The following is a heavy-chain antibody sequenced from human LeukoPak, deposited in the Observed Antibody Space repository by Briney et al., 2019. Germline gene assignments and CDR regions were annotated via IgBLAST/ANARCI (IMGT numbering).Heavy chain of an antibody. CDR3: ARGTYLYYYGSGSYYHNWFDP. CDR2: IYTSGST. Sequence: SETLSLTCTVSGGSINYSSYYWSWIRQPAGKGLEWIGRIYTSGSTNYNPSLKSRVTISVDTSKNQFSLKLSSVTAADTAVYYCARGTYLYYYGSGSYYHNWFDPWGQGTLVTVSS. D-gene: IGHD3-10*01. CDR1: GGSINYSSYY. J-gene: IGHJ5*02. V-gene: IGHV4-61*02.